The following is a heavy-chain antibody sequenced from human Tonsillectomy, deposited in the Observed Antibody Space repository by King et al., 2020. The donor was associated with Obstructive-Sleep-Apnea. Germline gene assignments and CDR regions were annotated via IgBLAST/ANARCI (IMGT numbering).Heavy chain of an antibody. Sequence: VQLVESGAEVKKPGASVKVSCKASGYTFTSYYMHWVRQAPGQGLEWMGIINPSGGSRSYAQKFQVRLTITRDTSTSTVYMELSSLRSEDTAVYYCARDHRTVSTTYYYGMDVWGQGTTVTVSS. CDR2: INPSGGSR. CDR1: GYTFTSYY. CDR3: ARDHRTVSTTYYYGMDV. V-gene: IGHV1-46*03. J-gene: IGHJ6*02. D-gene: IGHD4-11*01.